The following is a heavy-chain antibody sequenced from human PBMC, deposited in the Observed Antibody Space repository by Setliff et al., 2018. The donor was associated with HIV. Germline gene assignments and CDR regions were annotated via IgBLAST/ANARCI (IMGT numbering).Heavy chain of an antibody. D-gene: IGHD3-16*01. Sequence: ASVKVSCKASGYNFSSNGISWVRQAPGQGLEWMGWININTGNPTYAQGFTGRFVFSLDTSVSTAYLQISSLKAEDTAVYYCVTLLGWGQGTLVTVSS. V-gene: IGHV7-4-1*02. J-gene: IGHJ4*02. CDR2: ININTGNP. CDR3: VTLLG. CDR1: GYNFSSNG.